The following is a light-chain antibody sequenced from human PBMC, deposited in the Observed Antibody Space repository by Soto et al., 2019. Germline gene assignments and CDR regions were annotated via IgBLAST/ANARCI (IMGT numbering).Light chain of an antibody. J-gene: IGKJ4*01. Sequence: EMVLTQSPGTLSLSPGERATRSCRASQSVSSSYLAWYQQKPGQAPRLLIFGASNRATGIPDRFSGSGSGTDFTLTITRLEPEDFAVFYCQLYGTLITFGGGTKADIK. CDR1: QSVSSSY. V-gene: IGKV3-20*01. CDR3: QLYGTLIT. CDR2: GAS.